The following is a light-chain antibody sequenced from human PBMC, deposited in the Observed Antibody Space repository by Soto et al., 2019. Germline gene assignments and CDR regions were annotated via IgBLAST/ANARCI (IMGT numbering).Light chain of an antibody. CDR1: QGISSA. J-gene: IGKJ4*01. V-gene: IGKV1D-13*01. Sequence: AIQLTQSPSSLSASVGDRVTITCRASQGISSALAWYQQKPGKAPKLLIYDASSLESGVPSRFSGSGSGTEFTLTISSLRSEDFAVYYCQQYQDWPPLTFGGGTKV. CDR3: QQYQDWPPLT. CDR2: DAS.